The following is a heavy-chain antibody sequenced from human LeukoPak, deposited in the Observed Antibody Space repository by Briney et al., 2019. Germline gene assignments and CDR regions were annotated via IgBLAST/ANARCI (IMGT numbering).Heavy chain of an antibody. D-gene: IGHD1-26*01. CDR1: GFTFSRYA. CDR2: ISSSGGNT. J-gene: IGHJ4*02. Sequence: GGSLRLSCAASGFTFSRYAMSWVRQAPGKGLEWVSAISSSGGNTYSADSVKGRFTISRDNAKNSLYLQMNSLRAEDTAVYYCARDQEWEPTIDYWGQGTLVTVSS. CDR3: ARDQEWEPTIDY. V-gene: IGHV3-23*01.